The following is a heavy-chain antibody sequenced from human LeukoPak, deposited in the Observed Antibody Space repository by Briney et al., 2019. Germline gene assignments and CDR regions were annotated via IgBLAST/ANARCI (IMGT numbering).Heavy chain of an antibody. CDR1: GFNFSSYS. CDR3: AREFPPHCSSTSCYPDH. V-gene: IGHV3-48*02. D-gene: IGHD2-2*01. Sequence: PGGSLRFSCAASGFNFSSYSLNWVRQAPGKGLEWVSYISSSTRRTYYADSVKGRFTISRDSAKNSLYLQMDSLRDEDTAMYYCAREFPPHCSSTSCYPDHWGQGTLVTVSS. CDR2: ISSSTRRT. J-gene: IGHJ5*02.